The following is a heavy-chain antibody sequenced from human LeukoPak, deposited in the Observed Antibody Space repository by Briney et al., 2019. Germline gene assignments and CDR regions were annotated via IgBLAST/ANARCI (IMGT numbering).Heavy chain of an antibody. Sequence: SETLSLTCAVYGGSFSGYYWSWIRQPPGKWLEWIGEINHSGSTNYNPSLKSRVTISVDTSKNQFSLKLSSVTAADTAVYYCARSVFFFGRLRWKPFDYWGQGTLVTVSS. CDR3: ARSVFFFGRLRWKPFDY. CDR1: GGSFSGYY. D-gene: IGHD4-23*01. CDR2: INHSGST. V-gene: IGHV4-34*01. J-gene: IGHJ4*02.